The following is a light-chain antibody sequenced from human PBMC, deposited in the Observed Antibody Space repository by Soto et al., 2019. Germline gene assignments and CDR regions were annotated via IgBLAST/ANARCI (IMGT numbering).Light chain of an antibody. CDR3: QQYNNWPPEVT. CDR1: QSVRSN. J-gene: IGKJ5*01. CDR2: GAS. V-gene: IGKV3-15*01. Sequence: EIVMTQSPATLSVSPGERATFSCRASQSVRSNVAWYQQKPDQSPSLLIYGASTRATDIPARFSGSGSGTEFTLTISSLQSEDFAVYYCQQYNNWPPEVTFGQGTRLEIK.